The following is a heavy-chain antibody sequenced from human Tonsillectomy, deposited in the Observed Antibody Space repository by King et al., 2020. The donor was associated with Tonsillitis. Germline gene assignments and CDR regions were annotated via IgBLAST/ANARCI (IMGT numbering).Heavy chain of an antibody. CDR3: ARDVTLTGTGTHFGG. CDR1: GFIFSSNW. CDR2: IKTDGTIT. Sequence: VQLVESGGGLVQPGGSLRLSCAASGFIFSSNWMHWVRQVPGKGLVWVSRIKTDGTITTYADSVKGRFTISRDNAKNTLYLQMNSLRAEDTAMYYCARDVTLTGTGTHFGGWGQGTLVTVSS. D-gene: IGHD1/OR15-1a*01. J-gene: IGHJ4*01. V-gene: IGHV3-74*03.